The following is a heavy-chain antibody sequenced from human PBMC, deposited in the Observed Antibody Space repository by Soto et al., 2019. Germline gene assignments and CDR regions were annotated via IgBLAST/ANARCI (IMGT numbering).Heavy chain of an antibody. CDR3: AKRMVRGAPYGQYGMDV. D-gene: IGHD3-10*01. CDR2: ISYDGSNK. CDR1: GFTFSSYG. Sequence: GGSLRLSCAASGFTFSSYGMHWVRQAPGKGLERVAVISYDGSNKYYADSVKGRFTISRDNSKNTLYLQMSSLRAEDTAVYYCAKRMVRGAPYGQYGMDVWGQGTTVTVSS. V-gene: IGHV3-30*18. J-gene: IGHJ6*02.